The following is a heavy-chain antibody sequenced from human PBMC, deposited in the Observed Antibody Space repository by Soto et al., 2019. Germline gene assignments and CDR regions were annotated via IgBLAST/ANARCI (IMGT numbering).Heavy chain of an antibody. V-gene: IGHV3-30-3*01. Sequence: QVQLVESGGGVVQPGRSLRLSCAASGFTFSSYAMHWVRQAPGKGLEWVAGLSYDGSNKYYADSVKGRFTISRDNSKNTLSLQMNSLRAEDTAVYYCAREAGGDRFDYWGQGTLVTVSS. J-gene: IGHJ4*02. CDR2: LSYDGSNK. D-gene: IGHD3-16*01. CDR3: AREAGGDRFDY. CDR1: GFTFSSYA.